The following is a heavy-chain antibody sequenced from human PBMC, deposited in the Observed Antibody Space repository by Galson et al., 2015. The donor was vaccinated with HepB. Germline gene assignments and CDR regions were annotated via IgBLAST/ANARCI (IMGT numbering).Heavy chain of an antibody. V-gene: IGHV3-21*01. CDR1: GFTFSDFF. D-gene: IGHD5-12*01. J-gene: IGHJ6*03. CDR3: ARIASYSGYDSRGAYYFYYYMDV. CDR2: ISGSTSYT. Sequence: SLRLSCAASGFTFSDFFMNWVRQAPGKGLEWVSSISGSTSYTYYSDSVKGRFTISRDDAKNSLYLQMDSLRAEDTAVYYCARIASYSGYDSRGAYYFYYYMDVWGKGTTVTVSS.